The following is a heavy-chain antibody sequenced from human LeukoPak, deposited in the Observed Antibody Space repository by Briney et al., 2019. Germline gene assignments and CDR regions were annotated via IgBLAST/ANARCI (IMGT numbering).Heavy chain of an antibody. Sequence: PGGSLRLSCEASGFTFSSYAMSWVRQAPGKGLEWVSTIVGSGDSTYYADSVRGRFTISRDNSKNTLYLQMNSLRAEDTAVYYCARRSGPTSGYFDYWGQGTLVTVSS. J-gene: IGHJ4*02. CDR1: GFTFSSYA. V-gene: IGHV3-23*01. CDR2: IVGSGDST. CDR3: ARRSGPTSGYFDY. D-gene: IGHD3-3*01.